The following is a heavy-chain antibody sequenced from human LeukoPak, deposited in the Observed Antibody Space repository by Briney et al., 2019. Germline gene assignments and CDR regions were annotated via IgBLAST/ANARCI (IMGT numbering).Heavy chain of an antibody. V-gene: IGHV1-18*01. J-gene: IGHJ4*02. Sequence: GASVKVSCKASGYTFTSYGISWVRQAPGQGLEWMGWFSAYNGNTNYAQKLQGRVTMTTDTSTSTAYMELRSLRSDDTAVYYCARVNDYAWGSYRFIDYWGQGTLVTVSS. CDR3: ARVNDYAWGSYRFIDY. CDR2: FSAYNGNT. D-gene: IGHD3-16*02. CDR1: GYTFTSYG.